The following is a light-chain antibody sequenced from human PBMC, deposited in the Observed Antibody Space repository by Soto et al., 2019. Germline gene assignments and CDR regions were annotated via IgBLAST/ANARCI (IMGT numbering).Light chain of an antibody. CDR3: QTWGTGIVV. Sequence: QPVLTQSPSASASLGASVKLTCTLSSGHSSYGIAWHQQQPEKGPRYLMWVNSDGRYRKGDGIPDRFSGSSAGAERYLTXXXXXXXXXADYYCQTWGTGIVVFGGGTKVTVL. CDR1: SGHSSYG. V-gene: IGLV4-69*01. CDR2: VNSDGRY. J-gene: IGLJ2*01.